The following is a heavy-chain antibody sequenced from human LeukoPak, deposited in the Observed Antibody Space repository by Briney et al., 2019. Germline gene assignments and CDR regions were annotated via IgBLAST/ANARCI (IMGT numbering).Heavy chain of an antibody. CDR3: ARNFGGGDRSGPFY. CDR1: GLTFNDYG. J-gene: IGHJ4*02. D-gene: IGHD3-22*01. V-gene: IGHV3-20*04. CDR2: INWNGGST. Sequence: SGGSLRLSCAASGLTFNDYGMSWVRQAPGRGLEWVSGINWNGGSTAYADSVRGRFTIYRDNAKNSLYLQMNSLRAEDTAFYYCARNFGGGDRSGPFYWGQGTLVTVSS.